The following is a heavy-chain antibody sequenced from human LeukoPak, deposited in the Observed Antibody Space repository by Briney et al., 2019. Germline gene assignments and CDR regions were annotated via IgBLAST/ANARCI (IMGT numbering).Heavy chain of an antibody. D-gene: IGHD6-19*01. CDR2: ISGSGGST. J-gene: IGHJ4*02. V-gene: IGHV3-23*01. Sequence: PGGSLRLSCAASGFTFSSDAMSWVRQAPGKGLEWVSAISGSGGSTYYADSVKGRFTISRDNSKNTPYLQMNSLRAEDTAVYYCAKDRWQWLVLFDYWGQGTLVTVSS. CDR1: GFTFSSDA. CDR3: AKDRWQWLVLFDY.